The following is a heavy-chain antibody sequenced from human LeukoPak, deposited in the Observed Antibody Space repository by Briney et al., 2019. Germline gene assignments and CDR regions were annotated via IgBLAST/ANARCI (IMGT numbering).Heavy chain of an antibody. CDR1: GFTFSDYY. J-gene: IGHJ6*02. CDR3: ANSGAVAGVPPYYSSGMDV. CDR2: ISSSGSTI. V-gene: IGHV3-11*01. Sequence: GGSLRLSCAASGFTFSDYYMSWIRQAPGKGLEWVSYISSSGSTIYYADSVKGRFTISRDNAKNSLYLQMNSLRAEDTAVYYCANSGAVAGVPPYYSSGMDVWGQGTTVTGS. D-gene: IGHD6-19*01.